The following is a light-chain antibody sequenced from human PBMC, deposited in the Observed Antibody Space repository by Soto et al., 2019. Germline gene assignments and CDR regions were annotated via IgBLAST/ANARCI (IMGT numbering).Light chain of an antibody. Sequence: IVLTQSPGTLSLSPWERATLSCRASQSVSTSNLAWYQQRPGQAPRLLMYGASRRATGIPDRFSGSGSGTDFTLTISRLEPEDFAVYYCQQYGNLVWTFGQGTKVDSK. J-gene: IGKJ1*01. CDR2: GAS. V-gene: IGKV3-20*01. CDR1: QSVSTSN. CDR3: QQYGNLVWT.